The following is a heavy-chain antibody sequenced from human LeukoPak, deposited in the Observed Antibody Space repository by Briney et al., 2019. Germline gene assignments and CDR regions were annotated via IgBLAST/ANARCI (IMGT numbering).Heavy chain of an antibody. V-gene: IGHV3-49*04. CDR2: IRSKAYGGTT. J-gene: IGHJ4*02. CDR1: GFTFGDYA. Sequence: PGGSLRLSCAASGFTFGDYAMSWVRQAPGKGLEWVGFIRSKAYGGTTEYAASVKGRFTISRDDSKSIAYLQMNSLKTEDTAVYSCTRDDSYGVFDYWGQGTLVTVSS. CDR3: TRDDSYGVFDY. D-gene: IGHD5-18*01.